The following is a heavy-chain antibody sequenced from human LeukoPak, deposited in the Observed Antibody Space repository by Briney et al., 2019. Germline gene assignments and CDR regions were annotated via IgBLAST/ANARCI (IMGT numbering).Heavy chain of an antibody. J-gene: IGHJ3*02. CDR2: IRSDESNE. D-gene: IGHD2-2*01. CDR3: ARHAVGYCGSTRCYPGAFDI. V-gene: IGHV3-30*02. Sequence: GGSLRLSCAASGFTFSTSGMHWVRQAPGKGLEWVAFIRSDESNEYYADSVKGRFAISRDNSRNTLYLQLNSLRPEDTAVYYCARHAVGYCGSTRCYPGAFDIWGQGTMLTVSS. CDR1: GFTFSTSG.